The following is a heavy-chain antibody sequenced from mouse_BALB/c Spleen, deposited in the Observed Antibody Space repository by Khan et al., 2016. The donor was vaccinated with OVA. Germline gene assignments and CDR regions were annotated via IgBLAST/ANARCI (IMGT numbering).Heavy chain of an antibody. CDR2: IWAGGST. D-gene: IGHD2-1*01. CDR3: AREGNYDYYGMDY. V-gene: IGHV2-9*02. Sequence: QVQLKQSGPGLVAPSQSLSITCTVSGFSLINYGVHWVRQPPGKGLEWLGIIWAGGSTNYNSALMSSLSISTDNSKSHAFLNMNSLHTDDTAMYYCAREGNYDYYGMDYWGQGTSVTVSS. J-gene: IGHJ4*01. CDR1: GFSLINYG.